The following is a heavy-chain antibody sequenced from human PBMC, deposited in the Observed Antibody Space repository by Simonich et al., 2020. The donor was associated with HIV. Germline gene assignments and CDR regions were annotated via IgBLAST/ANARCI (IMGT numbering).Heavy chain of an antibody. Sequence: QVQLQQWGAGLLKPSETLSLTCAVYGGSFSGYYWNWIRQPPGKGLEWIGEINHSGSTNYNPSLKSRVTISVDTSKNQFSLKLSSVTAADTAVYYCAREFVYYGSGLSPSWFDPWGQGTLVTVSS. CDR3: AREFVYYGSGLSPSWFDP. J-gene: IGHJ5*02. V-gene: IGHV4-34*01. D-gene: IGHD3-10*01. CDR2: INHSGST. CDR1: GGSFSGYY.